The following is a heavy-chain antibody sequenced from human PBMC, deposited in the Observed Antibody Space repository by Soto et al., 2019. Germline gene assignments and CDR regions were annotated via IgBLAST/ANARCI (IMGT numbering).Heavy chain of an antibody. CDR2: ISYDGSNK. D-gene: IGHD4-4*01. J-gene: IGHJ6*02. V-gene: IGHV3-30*18. CDR1: GFTFSSYG. CDR3: AKDRYSNTSKYYYYYYGMDV. Sequence: GGSLRLSCAASGFTFSSYGMHWVRQAPGKGLEWVAVISYDGSNKYYADSGKGGFTISRDKSKKTLYLQMNSMRVEDTAVYYCAKDRYSNTSKYYYYYYGMDVWGQGTTVTVSS.